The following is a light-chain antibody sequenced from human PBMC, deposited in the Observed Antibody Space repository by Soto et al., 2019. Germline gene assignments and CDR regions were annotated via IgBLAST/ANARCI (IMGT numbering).Light chain of an antibody. CDR3: QQYNNWPPPYT. V-gene: IGKV3-15*01. CDR2: GAS. J-gene: IGKJ2*01. Sequence: EIVMTQSPATLSVSPGERATLSCRAGQSVSSNLAWYQQKPGQAPRLLIYGASTRATGIPARFSGSGSGTEFTLTISSLQSEDFAVYYCQQYNNWPPPYTFGQGTKLEIK. CDR1: QSVSSN.